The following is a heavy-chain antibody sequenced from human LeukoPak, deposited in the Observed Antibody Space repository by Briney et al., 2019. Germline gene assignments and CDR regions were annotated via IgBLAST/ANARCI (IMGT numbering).Heavy chain of an antibody. Sequence: SETLSLTCDVSGGSVRSYWWGWVRQPAGKGLEWLGRIYSTGSTRFNPSLKSRLTLSIDTSTNQFSLTLTSVTAADTAVYFCARQGYTVSYYFLDHWSRGSVDTVSS. J-gene: IGHJ1*01. V-gene: IGHV4-4*07. D-gene: IGHD1-26*01. CDR1: GGSVRSYW. CDR2: IYSTGST. CDR3: ARQGYTVSYYFLDH.